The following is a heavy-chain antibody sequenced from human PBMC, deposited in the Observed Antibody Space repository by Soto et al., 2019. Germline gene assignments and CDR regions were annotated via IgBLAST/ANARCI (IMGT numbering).Heavy chain of an antibody. V-gene: IGHV3-30*18. J-gene: IGHJ4*02. D-gene: IGHD2-2*01. CDR2: ISYDGDNE. CDR3: AKDGGPVYCNSPGCSAKHFDY. Sequence: ESGGGVVQPGRSLRLSCAASGFTFSNYGMHWVRQAPGKGLEWVAIISYDGDNEYYADSVRGRFTISRDNSKNTLYLQTSSLRQEDTAVYYCAKDGGPVYCNSPGCSAKHFDYWGQGTLVTVSS. CDR1: GFTFSNYG.